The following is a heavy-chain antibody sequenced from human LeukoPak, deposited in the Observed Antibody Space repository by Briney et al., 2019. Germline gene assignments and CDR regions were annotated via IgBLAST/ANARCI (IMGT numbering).Heavy chain of an antibody. V-gene: IGHV1-18*01. CDR3: ARERREDRSSSWYGY. CDR1: GGTFSSYA. D-gene: IGHD6-13*01. J-gene: IGHJ4*02. Sequence: ASVKVSCKASGGTFSSYAISWVRQAPGQGLEWMGWISAYNGNTNYAQKLQGRVTMTRNTSISTAYMELSSLRSEDTAVYYCARERREDRSSSWYGYWGQGTLVTVSS. CDR2: ISAYNGNT.